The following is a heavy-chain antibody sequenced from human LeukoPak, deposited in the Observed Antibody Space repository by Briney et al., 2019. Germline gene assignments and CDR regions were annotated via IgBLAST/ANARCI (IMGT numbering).Heavy chain of an antibody. D-gene: IGHD3-10*01. CDR3: ASVSRGWCLDL. CDR2: IYHSGST. CDR1: GGSISSGGYS. V-gene: IGHV4-30-2*01. Sequence: SETLSLTCAVSGGSISSGGYSWSWARQPPGKGLEWIGYIYHSGSTYYNPSLKSRVTISVDRSKNQFSLKLSSVTAADTAVYYCASVSRGWCLDLWGRGTLVTVSS. J-gene: IGHJ2*01.